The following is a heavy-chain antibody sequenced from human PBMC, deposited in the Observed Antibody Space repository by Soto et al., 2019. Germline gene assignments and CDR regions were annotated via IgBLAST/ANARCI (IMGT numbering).Heavy chain of an antibody. CDR1: GGTFSSYT. Sequence: QVQLVQSGAEVKKPGSSVKVSCKASGGTFSSYTISWVRQAPGQGLEWMGRIIPILGIANYAQKFQGRVTMRAEKSASTAYMEVSRLRSEETAVYYGARVRRTVGESYNWFDAWGQGTLVTVSS. J-gene: IGHJ5*02. CDR2: IIPILGIA. V-gene: IGHV1-69*02. CDR3: ARVRRTVGESYNWFDA. D-gene: IGHD3-10*01.